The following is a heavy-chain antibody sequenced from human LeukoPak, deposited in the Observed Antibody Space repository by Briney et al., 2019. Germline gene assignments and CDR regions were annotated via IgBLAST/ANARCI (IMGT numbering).Heavy chain of an antibody. Sequence: GGSLRLSCAASGFTFSSYGMHWVRQAPGKGLEWVAVIWYDGSNKYYADSVKGRFTISRDNSKNTLYLQMNSLRAEDTAVYYCARDAAATSARPGHFDYRGQGTLVTVAS. J-gene: IGHJ4*02. CDR1: GFTFSSYG. D-gene: IGHD6-6*01. V-gene: IGHV3-33*01. CDR3: ARDAAATSARPGHFDY. CDR2: IWYDGSNK.